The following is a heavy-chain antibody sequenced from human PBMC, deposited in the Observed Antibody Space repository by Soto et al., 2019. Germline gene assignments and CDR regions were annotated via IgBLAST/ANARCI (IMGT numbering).Heavy chain of an antibody. CDR1: GFTFSNFA. V-gene: IGHV3-23*01. D-gene: IGHD2-8*02. Sequence: GGSLRLSCAASGFTFSNFAMSWVRQAPGKGLEWVSGISGSGAKTYDADSVKGRFAISRDNSKNTLFLHMNSLRGEDTAVYYCVRDPKYWASGAIIWGQGTLVTVSS. CDR3: VRDPKYWASGAII. CDR2: ISGSGAKT. J-gene: IGHJ4*02.